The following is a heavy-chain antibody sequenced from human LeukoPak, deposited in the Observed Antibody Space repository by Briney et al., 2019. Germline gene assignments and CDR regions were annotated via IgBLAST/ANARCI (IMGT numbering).Heavy chain of an antibody. CDR3: ARLIHRGFGELFSYPYYFDY. J-gene: IGHJ4*02. D-gene: IGHD3-10*01. CDR1: GGSISSYY. V-gene: IGHV4-59*08. CDR2: IYYSGST. Sequence: KTSETLSLTCTVSGGSISSYYWSWIRQPPGKGLEWIGYIYYSGSTNYNPSLKSRVTISVDTSKNQFSLKLSSVTAADTAVYYCARLIHRGFGELFSYPYYFDYWSQGTLVTVSS.